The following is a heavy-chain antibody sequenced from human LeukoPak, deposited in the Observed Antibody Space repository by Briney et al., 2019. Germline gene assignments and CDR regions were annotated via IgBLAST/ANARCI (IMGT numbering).Heavy chain of an antibody. V-gene: IGHV4-34*01. CDR1: GESFSGYY. D-gene: IGHD3-10*01. CDR2: INHRGSI. CDR3: ARQGGRPKYYGSGSYYNGRYYFDY. J-gene: IGHJ4*02. Sequence: PSETLSLTCAVYGESFSGYYWSWIRQPPGKGLEWIGEINHRGSINYNTSLTSRVTISVDTSNNQFSLKLSSVTAADMAVYYCARQGGRPKYYGSGSYYNGRYYFDYWGQGTLVIVSS.